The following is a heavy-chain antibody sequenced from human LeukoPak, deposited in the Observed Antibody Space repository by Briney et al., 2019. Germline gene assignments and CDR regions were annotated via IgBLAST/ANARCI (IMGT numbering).Heavy chain of an antibody. CDR3: AAHREATIGQFDY. Sequence: GESLKTSCKGSGYSFTSYWISWVRQMPGKGLEWMGRIDPSDSYTNYSPSFQGHVTISADKSISTAYLQWSSPKASDTAMYYCAAHREATIGQFDYWGQGTLVTVSS. D-gene: IGHD5-12*01. J-gene: IGHJ4*02. CDR2: IDPSDSYT. CDR1: GYSFTSYW. V-gene: IGHV5-10-1*01.